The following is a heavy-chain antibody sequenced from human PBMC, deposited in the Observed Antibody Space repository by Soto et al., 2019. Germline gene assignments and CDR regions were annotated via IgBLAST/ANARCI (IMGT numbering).Heavy chain of an antibody. V-gene: IGHV3-66*04. CDR3: AKLLRYFDWSTSPDAFDI. CDR1: GFSVSGNY. J-gene: IGHJ3*02. D-gene: IGHD3-9*01. Sequence: GSLRLSCAASGFSVSGNYMNWVRQAPGKGLEWVSLTYSGGSTYYADSVKGRFTISRDNSKNTLYLQMNSLRAEDTAVYYCAKLLRYFDWSTSPDAFDIWGQGTMVTVSS. CDR2: TYSGGST.